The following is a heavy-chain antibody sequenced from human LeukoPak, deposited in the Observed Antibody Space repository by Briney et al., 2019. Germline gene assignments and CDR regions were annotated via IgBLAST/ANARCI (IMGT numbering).Heavy chain of an antibody. D-gene: IGHD1-26*01. CDR1: GLTFSNYE. V-gene: IGHV3-48*03. CDR2: ISSSGSST. J-gene: IGHJ4*02. CDR3: AREDGSQLDY. Sequence: GGSLRLSCATSGLTFSNYEMSWVRQTPGKGLEWGSYISSSGSSTYYADSVKGRFTISRDNAKSSLCLQMDSLRAGDTAVYYCAREDGSQLDYWGRGTLVTVSS.